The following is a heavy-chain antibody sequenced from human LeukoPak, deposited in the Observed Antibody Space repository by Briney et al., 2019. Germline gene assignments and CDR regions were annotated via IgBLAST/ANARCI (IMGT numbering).Heavy chain of an antibody. CDR3: ARSRYYYDSSGYDPEYFQH. V-gene: IGHV3-21*01. J-gene: IGHJ1*01. Sequence: PGGSLRLSCAASGFTFSTYSMNWVRQAPGKGLEWVSSISSSSSYIYYADSVKGRFTISRDNAKNSLYLQMNSLRAEDTAVYYCARSRYYYDSSGYDPEYFQHWGQGTLVTVSS. CDR2: ISSSSSYI. D-gene: IGHD3-22*01. CDR1: GFTFSTYS.